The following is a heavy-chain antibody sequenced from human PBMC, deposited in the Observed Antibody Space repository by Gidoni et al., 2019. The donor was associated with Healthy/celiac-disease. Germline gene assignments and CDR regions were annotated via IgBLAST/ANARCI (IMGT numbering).Heavy chain of an antibody. CDR2: ISYDGSNK. D-gene: IGHD3-10*01. CDR3: AKDVTHGSGSYYKSSFDY. J-gene: IGHJ4*02. V-gene: IGHV3-30*18. CDR1: GVTSSSEG. Sequence: QVQLVESGGGVVQTGRSLRRTCAASGVTSSSEGMHWVRQAPGRGLDWVAVISYDGSNKYYADSVQCRFTISRDNSKNTLYLQMNRLRAEDTALYYCAKDVTHGSGSYYKSSFDYWGQGTLVTVSS.